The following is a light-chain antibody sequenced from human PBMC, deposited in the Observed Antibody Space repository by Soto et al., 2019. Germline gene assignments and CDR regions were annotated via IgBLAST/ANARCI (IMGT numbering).Light chain of an antibody. CDR3: QSYDSSLTAVV. CDR2: DNS. J-gene: IGLJ2*01. Sequence: QSVLTQPPSVSGAPGQRLTISCTGSSSNFGAGYDVHWYQQVPGTAPKLLIYDNSNRPSGVPDRFSGSKSGTSASLAITGLQAEDEADYYCQSYDSSLTAVVFGGGTKLTVL. CDR1: SSNFGAGYD. V-gene: IGLV1-40*01.